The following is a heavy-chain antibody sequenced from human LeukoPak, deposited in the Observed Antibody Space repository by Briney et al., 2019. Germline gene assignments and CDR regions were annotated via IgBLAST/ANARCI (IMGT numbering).Heavy chain of an antibody. CDR3: ARVRQLIEAGTFDV. D-gene: IGHD6-19*01. CDR2: VHYTGNT. Sequence: SETLSLTCTVSGGSISSYYWGYIRQPPGKGLEWIGSVHYTGNTNYNPSLKSRVTISLDTSKSQFSLRLTSVTAADTAVYYCARVRQLIEAGTFDVWGQGTVVTVSS. J-gene: IGHJ3*01. CDR1: GGSISSYY. V-gene: IGHV4-39*07.